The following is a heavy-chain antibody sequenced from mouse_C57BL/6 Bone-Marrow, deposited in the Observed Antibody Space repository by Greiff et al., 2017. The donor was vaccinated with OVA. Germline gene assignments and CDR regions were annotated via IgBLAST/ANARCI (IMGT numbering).Heavy chain of an antibody. CDR1: GFTFSSYA. Sequence: EVKLMESGGGLVKPGGSLKLSCAASGFTFSSYAMSWVRQTPEKRLEWVATISDGGSYTYYPDNVKGRFTISRDNAKNNLYLQMSHLKSEDTAMYYCARWGRTGKRLFDYRGQGTTLTVSS. D-gene: IGHD4-1*01. CDR2: ISDGGSYT. V-gene: IGHV5-4*03. CDR3: ARWGRTGKRLFDY. J-gene: IGHJ2*01.